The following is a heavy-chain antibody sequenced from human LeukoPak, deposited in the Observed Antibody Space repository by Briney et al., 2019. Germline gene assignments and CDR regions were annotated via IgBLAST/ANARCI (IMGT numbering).Heavy chain of an antibody. J-gene: IGHJ4*02. CDR2: ISSSSSYI. CDR3: ARRYYDYVWGSYRYFDY. CDR1: GFTFSSYS. D-gene: IGHD3-16*02. V-gene: IGHV3-21*01. Sequence: GGSLRLSCAASGFTFSSYSMNWVRQAPGKGLEWVSSISSSSSYIYYADSVKGRFTISRDNAKNSLYLQMNSLRAEDTAVYHCARRYYDYVWGSYRYFDYWGQGTLVTVSS.